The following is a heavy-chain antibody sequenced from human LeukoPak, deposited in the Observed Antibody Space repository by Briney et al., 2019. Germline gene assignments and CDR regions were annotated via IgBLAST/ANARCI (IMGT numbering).Heavy chain of an antibody. CDR2: ISAYNGNA. CDR3: AREAYTTGADY. Sequence: ASVKVSCKASGYTFTSYGVSWVRQAPGQGLEWMGWISAYNGNANYVQMLQGRVTLTTDTSTTTAYMELRRLTSDDTAVYYCAREAYTTGADYWGQGTLVTVSS. J-gene: IGHJ4*02. CDR1: GYTFTSYG. D-gene: IGHD3-16*01. V-gene: IGHV1-18*01.